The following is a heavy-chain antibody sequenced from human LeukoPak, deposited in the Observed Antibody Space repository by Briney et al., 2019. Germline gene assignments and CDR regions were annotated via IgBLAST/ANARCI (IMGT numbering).Heavy chain of an antibody. D-gene: IGHD3-10*01. CDR1: GFTVSSNY. J-gene: IGHJ5*02. CDR3: ARGGNYYGSGSYYEENWFDP. V-gene: IGHV3-53*01. Sequence: GGSPRLSCAASGFTVSSNYMSWVRQAPGKGLEWVSVIYSGGSTYYADSVKGRFTISRDNSKNTLYLQMNSLRAEDTAVYYCARGGNYYGSGSYYEENWFDPWGQGTLVTVSS. CDR2: IYSGGST.